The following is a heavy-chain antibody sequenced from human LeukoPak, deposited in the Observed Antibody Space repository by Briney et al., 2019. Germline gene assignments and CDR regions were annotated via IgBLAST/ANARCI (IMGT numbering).Heavy chain of an antibody. V-gene: IGHV1-69*01. CDR2: IIAIFGKT. D-gene: IGHD3-22*01. CDR3: ARNVGYYDSSGYPY. Sequence: SVEVSCKASGGTFSTYAISWVRQAPGQGLEWMGGIIAIFGKTNYAQKFQGRVTITADESTSTAYMELSSLRSEDTAVYYCARNVGYYDSSGYPYWGQGTLVTVSS. CDR1: GGTFSTYA. J-gene: IGHJ4*02.